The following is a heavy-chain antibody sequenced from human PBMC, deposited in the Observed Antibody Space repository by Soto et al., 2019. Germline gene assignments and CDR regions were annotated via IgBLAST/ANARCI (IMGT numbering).Heavy chain of an antibody. CDR3: ARARGGCSGGSCYSGYYYYYYGMDV. V-gene: IGHV6-1*01. CDR1: GDSVSSNSAA. J-gene: IGHJ6*02. CDR2: TYYRSKWYN. D-gene: IGHD2-15*01. Sequence: SQTLSLTCAISGDSVSSNSAAWNWIRQSPSRGLEWLGRTYYRSKWYNDYAVSVKSRITINPDTSKNQFSLQLNSVTPEDTAVYYCARARGGCSGGSCYSGYYYYYYGMDVWGQGTKVTVSS.